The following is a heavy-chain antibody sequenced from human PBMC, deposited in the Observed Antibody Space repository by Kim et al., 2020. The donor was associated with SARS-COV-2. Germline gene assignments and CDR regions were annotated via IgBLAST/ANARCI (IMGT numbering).Heavy chain of an antibody. D-gene: IGHD4-17*01. V-gene: IGHV3-33*01. CDR3: ARGRTTVLLDY. CDR1: GFTFSSYG. CDR2: IWYDGSNK. J-gene: IGHJ4*02. Sequence: GGSLRLSCAASGFTFSSYGMHWVRQAPGKGLEWVAVIWYDGSNKYYADSVKGRFTISRDNSKNTLYLQMNSLRAEDTAVYYCARGRTTVLLDYWGQGTLVTVSS.